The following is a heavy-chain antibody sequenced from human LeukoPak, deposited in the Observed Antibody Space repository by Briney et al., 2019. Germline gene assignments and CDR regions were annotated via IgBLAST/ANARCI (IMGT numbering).Heavy chain of an antibody. V-gene: IGHV4-39*07. CDR1: GGSISRNNFY. CDR3: ARDPGNDDYDSKAFDV. CDR2: FYPSGTT. J-gene: IGHJ3*01. D-gene: IGHD3-22*01. Sequence: SETLSLTCTVSGGSISRNNFYWGWIRQPPGKGPEWIGSFYPSGTTHYNPSLNSRATIFKDTSKDQFYLRLSSMTAADTAMYYCARDPGNDDYDSKAFDVWGPGTMVTVSS.